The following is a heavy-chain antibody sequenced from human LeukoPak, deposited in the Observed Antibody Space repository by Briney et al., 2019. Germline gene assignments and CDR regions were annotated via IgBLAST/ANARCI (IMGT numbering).Heavy chain of an antibody. V-gene: IGHV3-30*04. CDR2: ISYDGSNK. D-gene: IGHD1-7*01. J-gene: IGHJ4*02. CDR3: ARGKIDELNGLDY. CDR1: GFTFDDYA. Sequence: PGGSLRLSCAASGFTFDDYAMHWVRQAPGKGLEWVAVISYDGSNKYYADSVKGRFTISRDNSKNTLYLQMNSLRAEDTAVYYCARGKIDELNGLDYWGQGTLVTVSS.